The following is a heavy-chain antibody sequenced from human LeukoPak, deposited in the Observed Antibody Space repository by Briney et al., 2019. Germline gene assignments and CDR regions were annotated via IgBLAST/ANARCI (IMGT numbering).Heavy chain of an antibody. D-gene: IGHD5-12*01. CDR1: GYTFTSYW. CDR2: IYPGDSDT. Sequence: GESLKISCKGSGYTFTSYWIGWVRQVPGKGLEWMGIIYPGDSDTRYSPSFQGQVTISADKSISTAYLQWSSLKASDTAMYYCARLRDIVATIHQEYYFDYWGQGTLVTVSS. CDR3: ARLRDIVATIHQEYYFDY. V-gene: IGHV5-51*01. J-gene: IGHJ4*02.